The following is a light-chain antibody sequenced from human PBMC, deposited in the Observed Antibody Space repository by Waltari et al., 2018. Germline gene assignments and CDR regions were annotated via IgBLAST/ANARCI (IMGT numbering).Light chain of an antibody. CDR1: QTVSGSS. V-gene: IGKV3-20*01. Sequence: EIVLTQSPGTLSLSPGERATLSCRARQTVSGSSLAWYQQKPGQAPRLLISGASSRATGIPDRFSGSGSGTDFTLAISRLEPEDFAVYYCQQYATSPAFGQGTTVEIK. CDR2: GAS. CDR3: QQYATSPA. J-gene: IGKJ1*01.